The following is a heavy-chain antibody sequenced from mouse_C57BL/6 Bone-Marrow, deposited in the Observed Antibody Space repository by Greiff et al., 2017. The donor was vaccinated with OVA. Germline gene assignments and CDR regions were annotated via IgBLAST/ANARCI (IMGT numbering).Heavy chain of an antibody. V-gene: IGHV1-72*01. CDR1: GYTFTSYW. Sequence: QVQLQQPGAELVKPGASVKLSCKASGYTFTSYWMHWVKQRPGRGLEWIGRIDPNSGGTKYNEKFKSKAALTVDKPSSTAYMPLSSLTSEDTTVYYCARLTGTDYWGQGTTLTVSS. D-gene: IGHD4-1*01. J-gene: IGHJ2*01. CDR3: ARLTGTDY. CDR2: IDPNSGGT.